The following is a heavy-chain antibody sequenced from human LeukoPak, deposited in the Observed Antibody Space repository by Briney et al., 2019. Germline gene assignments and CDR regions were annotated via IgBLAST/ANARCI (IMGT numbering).Heavy chain of an antibody. CDR2: INPNSGGT. D-gene: IGHD3-22*01. Sequence: ASVTVSCKASGYTFTGYYMHWVRQAPGQGLEWMGWINPNSGGTNYAQKFQGRVTMTRDTSISTAYMELRSLRSDDTAVYYCARDSYYYDSSGYWDYWGQGTLVTVSS. V-gene: IGHV1-2*02. CDR1: GYTFTGYY. J-gene: IGHJ4*02. CDR3: ARDSYYYDSSGYWDY.